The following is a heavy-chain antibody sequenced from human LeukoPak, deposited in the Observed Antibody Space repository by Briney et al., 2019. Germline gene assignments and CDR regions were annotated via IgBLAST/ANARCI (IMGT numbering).Heavy chain of an antibody. Sequence: GGSLRLSCAASGFTVSSNYMSWVRQAPGKGLEWVSVIYSGGSTYYADSVKGRFTISRDNSKNTLYLQMNSLRAEDTAVYYCARDGPTVTLYGAFDIWGQGTMVTVSS. CDR1: GFTVSSNY. V-gene: IGHV3-66*01. D-gene: IGHD4-17*01. J-gene: IGHJ3*02. CDR2: IYSGGST. CDR3: ARDGPTVTLYGAFDI.